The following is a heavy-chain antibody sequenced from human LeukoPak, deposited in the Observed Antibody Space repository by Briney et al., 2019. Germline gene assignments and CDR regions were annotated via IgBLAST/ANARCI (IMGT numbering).Heavy chain of an antibody. D-gene: IGHD5-12*01. CDR1: GFNFIDYS. CDR3: ARDHRYAFDN. Sequence: GGSLRLSCAASGFNFIDYSMNWVRQAPGKGLEWISYIGISTGNTKYADSVKGRFTISRDKARNSLYLQMNSLRVEDTAVYYCARDHRYAFDNWGHGTLVTVSS. J-gene: IGHJ4*01. V-gene: IGHV3-48*01. CDR2: IGISTGNT.